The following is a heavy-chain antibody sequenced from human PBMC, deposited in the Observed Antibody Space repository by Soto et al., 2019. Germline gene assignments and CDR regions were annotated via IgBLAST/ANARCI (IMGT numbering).Heavy chain of an antibody. V-gene: IGHV3-48*01. CDR3: ARDLYYDFWSGLNWFDP. D-gene: IGHD3-3*01. CDR2: ISSSSSTI. CDR1: GFTFSSYS. Sequence: GGSLRLSCAASGFTFSSYSMNWVRQAPGKGLEWVSYISSSSSTIYYADSVKGRFTISRDNAKNSLYLQMNSLRAEDTAVYYCARDLYYDFWSGLNWFDPWGQGTLVTVSS. J-gene: IGHJ5*02.